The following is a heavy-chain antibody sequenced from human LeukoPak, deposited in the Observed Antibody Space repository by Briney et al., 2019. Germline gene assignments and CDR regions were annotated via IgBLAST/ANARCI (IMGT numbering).Heavy chain of an antibody. Sequence: GGSLRLSCAASGFTFSSYGMHWVRQAPGKGLEWVAVIWYDGSNKYYADSVKGRFTISRDNSKNTLYLQMNSLRAEDTAVYHCARDLDCSSTSCTYYFDYWGQGTLVTVSS. J-gene: IGHJ4*02. CDR1: GFTFSSYG. CDR3: ARDLDCSSTSCTYYFDY. V-gene: IGHV3-33*01. CDR2: IWYDGSNK. D-gene: IGHD2-2*01.